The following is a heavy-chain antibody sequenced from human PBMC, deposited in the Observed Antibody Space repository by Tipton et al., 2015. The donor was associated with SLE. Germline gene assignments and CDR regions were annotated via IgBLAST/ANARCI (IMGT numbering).Heavy chain of an antibody. CDR1: GGSISSGSYY. CDR3: AREVGSYGPFDY. V-gene: IGHV4-61*02. J-gene: IGHJ4*02. D-gene: IGHD5-18*01. Sequence: LRLSCTVSGGSISSGSYYWSWIRQPAGKGLEWIGRIYTSGSTNYNPSLKSRVTISVDTSKNQFSLKLSSVTAADTAVYYCAREVGSYGPFDYWGQGTLVTVSS. CDR2: IYTSGST.